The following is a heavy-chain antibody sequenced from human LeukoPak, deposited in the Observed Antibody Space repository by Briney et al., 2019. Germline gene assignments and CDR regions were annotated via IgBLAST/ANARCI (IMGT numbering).Heavy chain of an antibody. Sequence: SETLSPTWPVPGNSIASINWWGWFRQPPGKGLEWIGYIHYSGSTSYNPSLKSRVTMSVDTSKNQFSLKLSSVTAADTAVYYCARTMFSSSWYGVDHWGQGTLVTVSS. V-gene: IGHV4-28*01. J-gene: IGHJ4*02. CDR2: IHYSGST. D-gene: IGHD6-13*01. CDR1: GNSIASINW. CDR3: ARTMFSSSWYGVDH.